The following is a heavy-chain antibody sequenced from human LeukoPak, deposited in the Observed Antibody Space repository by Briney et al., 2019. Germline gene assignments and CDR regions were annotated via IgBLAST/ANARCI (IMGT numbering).Heavy chain of an antibody. J-gene: IGHJ6*03. CDR2: MNPNSGNT. D-gene: IGHD1-1*01. V-gene: IGHV1-8*01. CDR1: GYTFTSYG. Sequence: ASVKVSCKASGYTFTSYGINWVRQATGQGLEWMGWMNPNSGNTGYAQKFQGRVTMTRNTSISTAYMELSSLRSEDTAVYYCARARRLRLGYYYYMDVWGKGTTVTISS. CDR3: ARARRLRLGYYYYMDV.